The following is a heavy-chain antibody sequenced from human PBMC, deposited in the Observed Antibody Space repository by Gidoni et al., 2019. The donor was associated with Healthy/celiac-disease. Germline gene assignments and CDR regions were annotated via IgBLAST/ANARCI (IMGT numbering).Heavy chain of an antibody. D-gene: IGHD3-10*01. Sequence: EVQLVESGGGLVQPGGSLRLSCSASGFPFSSYAMHWVRQAPGKGLEYVSAISCNGGSTYYAESVKGRFAISRDNSKNTLYLQMSSLRAEDTAVYYCVKEMVRGVFDYWGQGTLVTVSS. J-gene: IGHJ4*02. CDR3: VKEMVRGVFDY. V-gene: IGHV3-64D*06. CDR2: ISCNGGST. CDR1: GFPFSSYA.